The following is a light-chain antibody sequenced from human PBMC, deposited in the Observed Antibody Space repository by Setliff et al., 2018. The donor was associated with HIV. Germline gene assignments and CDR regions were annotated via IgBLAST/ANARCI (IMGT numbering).Light chain of an antibody. V-gene: IGLV2-14*01. CDR2: EVN. J-gene: IGLJ1*01. Sequence: QSVLTQPASVSGSPGQSITISCTGTNSDVGGYNFVSWYQQHPGKAPKVMLYEVNNRPSGVSNRFFGSKSGNTASLTISGLQAEDEADYYCSSYAITNTLPFGTGTKVTVL. CDR3: SSYAITNTLP. CDR1: NSDVGGYNF.